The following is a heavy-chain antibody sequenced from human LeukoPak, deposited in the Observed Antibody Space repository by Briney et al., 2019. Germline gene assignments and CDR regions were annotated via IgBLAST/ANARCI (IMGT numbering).Heavy chain of an antibody. CDR2: INPSGGST. V-gene: IGHV1-46*01. CDR1: GYTFTSYY. J-gene: IGHJ6*03. Sequence: RASEKVSCKASGYTFTSYYMHWVRQAPGQGLEWMGIINPSGGSTTYAQKFQGRVTMTRDMSTSTVYMELSSLRSEDTAVYYCARERSGSYSDNYYYYMDVWGKGTTVTVSS. D-gene: IGHD1-26*01. CDR3: ARERSGSYSDNYYYYMDV.